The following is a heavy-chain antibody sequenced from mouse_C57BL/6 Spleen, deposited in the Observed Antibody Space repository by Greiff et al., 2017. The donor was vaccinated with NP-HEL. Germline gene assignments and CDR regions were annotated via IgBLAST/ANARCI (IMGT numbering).Heavy chain of an antibody. V-gene: IGHV1-22*01. D-gene: IGHD1-1*01. CDR2: INPNNGGT. CDR3: AREEITTVVNPWFAY. CDR1: GYTFTDYN. Sequence: EVQLQQSGPELVKPGASVKMSCKASGYTFTDYNMHWVKQSHGKSLEWIGYINPNNGGTSYNQKFKGKATLTVNKSSSTAYMELRSLTSEDSAVYYCAREEITTVVNPWFAYWGQGTLVTVSA. J-gene: IGHJ3*01.